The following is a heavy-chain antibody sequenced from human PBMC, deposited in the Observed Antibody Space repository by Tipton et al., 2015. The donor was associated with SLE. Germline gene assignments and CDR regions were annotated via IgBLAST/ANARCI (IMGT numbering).Heavy chain of an antibody. D-gene: IGHD7-27*01. J-gene: IGHJ4*02. Sequence: TLSLTCTVSGDTIDGNTYFWDWIRQPPGKGLMLIGSISYSGATSYNPSLKSRVTISVDTSKNQFSLSLISLTAADTAVYYCARLTPWGYDYWGPGMLVTVSS. CDR3: ARLTPWGYDY. V-gene: IGHV4-39*07. CDR2: ISYSGAT. CDR1: GDTIDGNTYF.